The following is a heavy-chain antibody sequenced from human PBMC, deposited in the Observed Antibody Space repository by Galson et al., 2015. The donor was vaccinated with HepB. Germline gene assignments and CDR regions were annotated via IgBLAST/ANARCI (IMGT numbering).Heavy chain of an antibody. Sequence: SLRLSCAASGFTFDDYAMHWVRQAPGKGLEWVSGISWNSGSIGYADSVKGRFTISRDNAKNSLYLQMNSLRAEDTALYYCAKDKEHYYGSGSYWGAFDYWGQGTLVTVSS. D-gene: IGHD3-10*01. V-gene: IGHV3-9*01. CDR2: ISWNSGSI. CDR1: GFTFDDYA. CDR3: AKDKEHYYGSGSYWGAFDY. J-gene: IGHJ4*02.